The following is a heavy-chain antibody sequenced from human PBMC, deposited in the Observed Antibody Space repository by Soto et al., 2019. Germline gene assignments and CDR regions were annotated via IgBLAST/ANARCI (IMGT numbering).Heavy chain of an antibody. CDR1: GGSFISYI. CDR3: AKSLVFVDHAYMDV. Sequence: QVQLVQSGAEVRKPGSSVKVSCEASGGSFISYIFTWVRQAPGQGLEWMGRSIPIQGRADYALKFQDRVTITEDRSTQTIYMELIILRPEDTALYYCAKSLVFVDHAYMDVWGKGTTVTVSS. CDR2: SIPIQGRA. V-gene: IGHV1-69*02. D-gene: IGHD2-21*01. J-gene: IGHJ6*03.